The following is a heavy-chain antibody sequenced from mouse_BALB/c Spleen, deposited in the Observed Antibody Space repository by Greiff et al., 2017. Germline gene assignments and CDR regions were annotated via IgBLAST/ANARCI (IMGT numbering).Heavy chain of an antibody. V-gene: IGHV5-9-4*01. J-gene: IGHJ2*01. D-gene: IGHD1-1*01. Sequence: EVNVVESGGGLVKPGGSLKLSCAASGFTFSSYAMSWVRQSPEKRLEWVAEISSGGSYTYYPDTVTGRFTISRDNAKNTLYLEMSSLRSEDTAMYYCARGYYGSSSRVYFDYWGQGTTLTVSS. CDR1: GFTFSSYA. CDR2: ISSGGSYT. CDR3: ARGYYGSSSRVYFDY.